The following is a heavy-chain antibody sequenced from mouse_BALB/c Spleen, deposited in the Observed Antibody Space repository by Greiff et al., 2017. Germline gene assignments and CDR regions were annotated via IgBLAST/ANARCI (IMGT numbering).Heavy chain of an antibody. CDR3: ARPRNSLLRLRDYAMDY. V-gene: IGHV4-1*02. CDR2: INPDSSTI. Sequence: EVKLMESGGGLVQPGGSLKLSCAASGFDFSRYWMSWVRQAPGKGLEWIGEINPDSSTINYTPSLKDKFIISRDNAKNTLYLQMSKVRSEDTALYYCARPRNSLLRLRDYAMDYWGQGTSVTVSS. D-gene: IGHD1-2*01. CDR1: GFDFSRYW. J-gene: IGHJ4*01.